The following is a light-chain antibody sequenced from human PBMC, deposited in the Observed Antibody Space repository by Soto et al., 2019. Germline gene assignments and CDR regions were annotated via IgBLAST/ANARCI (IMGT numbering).Light chain of an antibody. CDR1: QSISSW. Sequence: DIQMTQSPSTLSASVGDRVTITCRGSQSISSWLAWYQQKPGKAPKLLIYDASSLESGVPSRFSGSGSGTEFTLTISSLQPDDFATYYCQQYNSYIFTFGPGTKVDIK. J-gene: IGKJ3*01. V-gene: IGKV1-5*01. CDR3: QQYNSYIFT. CDR2: DAS.